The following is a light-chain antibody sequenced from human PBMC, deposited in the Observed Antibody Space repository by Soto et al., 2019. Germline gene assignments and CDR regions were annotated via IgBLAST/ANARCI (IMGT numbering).Light chain of an antibody. V-gene: IGKV3-15*01. CDR3: QQYNNWPIT. CDR1: QTVSSN. Sequence: EIVMTQSPDTLSVSPGERATLSCRASQTVSSNLAWYQQKPGQAPRLLIYGASTRATGMPARFSGGGSGTELTLTNSSLQSEDFAVYYCQQYNNWPITVGQGTRLESK. J-gene: IGKJ5*01. CDR2: GAS.